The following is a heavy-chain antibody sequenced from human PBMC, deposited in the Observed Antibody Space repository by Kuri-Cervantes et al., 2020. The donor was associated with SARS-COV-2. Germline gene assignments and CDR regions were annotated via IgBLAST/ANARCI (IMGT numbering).Heavy chain of an antibody. V-gene: IGHV3-11*04. D-gene: IGHD4-17*01. CDR3: ARVYGDYWGYFDY. CDR1: GFTFSDYY. CDR2: ISSSGSTI. Sequence: GGSLRLSCAASGFTFSDYYMSWIRQAPGKGLEWVSYISSSGSTIYYADSVKGRFAISRDNAKNSLYLEMSSLRSEDTAVYYCARVYGDYWGYFDYWGQGTLVTVSS. J-gene: IGHJ4*02.